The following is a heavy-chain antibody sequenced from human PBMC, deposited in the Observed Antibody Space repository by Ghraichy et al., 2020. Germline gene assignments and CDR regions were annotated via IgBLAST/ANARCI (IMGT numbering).Heavy chain of an antibody. CDR1: GFTFSSYW. Sequence: LSLTCAASGFTFSSYWMNWVRQAPGKGLEWVANIKHDGSEKYYADPVKGRFTNVRDNAKNLRYLQRNRLRAEDTAVYYCATGTMGRGAYDYWGQGTLVTVSS. CDR3: ATGTMGRGAYDY. J-gene: IGHJ4*02. V-gene: IGHV3-7*03. CDR2: IKHDGSEK. D-gene: IGHD3-10*01.